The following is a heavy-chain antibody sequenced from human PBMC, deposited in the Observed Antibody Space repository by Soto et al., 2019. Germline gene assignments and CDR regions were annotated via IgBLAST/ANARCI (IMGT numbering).Heavy chain of an antibody. CDR3: ARDRGDSSGYYPYYFDY. CDR2: ISAYNGNT. V-gene: IGHV1-18*01. D-gene: IGHD3-22*01. CDR1: GYTFTSYG. Sequence: ASVKVSCKASGYTFTSYGISWVRQAPGQGLEWMGWISAYNGNTNYAQKLQGRVTMTTDTSTSIAYMELRGLRSDDTAVYYCARDRGDSSGYYPYYFDYWGQGTLVTVSS. J-gene: IGHJ4*02.